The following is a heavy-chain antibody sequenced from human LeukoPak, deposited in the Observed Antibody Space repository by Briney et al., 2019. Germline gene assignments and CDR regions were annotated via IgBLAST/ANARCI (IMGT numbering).Heavy chain of an antibody. V-gene: IGHV3-30*04. CDR1: GFTFSSYA. CDR3: ARGSSSWSNWFDP. Sequence: GGSLRLSCAASGFTFSSYALHWVRQAPGKGLEGGAVISYDGSNNYYADSVKGRFTISRENSKNTLYLQMNSLRAEDTAVYYCARGSSSWSNWFDPWGQGTLVTVSS. J-gene: IGHJ5*02. D-gene: IGHD6-13*01. CDR2: ISYDGSNN.